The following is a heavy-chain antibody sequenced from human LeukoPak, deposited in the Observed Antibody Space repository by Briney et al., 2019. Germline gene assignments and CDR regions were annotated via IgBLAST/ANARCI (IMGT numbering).Heavy chain of an antibody. J-gene: IGHJ3*02. Sequence: GASVKVSCKASGYSFTSYSVHWVRRAPGQRLEWMGWINGGNGDTKYAQKFQGRVTITRDTSASTSYMELSSLRSEDTAVYFCAGIIRWFHRGAFDIWGQGARVIVSS. V-gene: IGHV1-3*01. D-gene: IGHD2-15*01. CDR3: AGIIRWFHRGAFDI. CDR2: INGGNGDT. CDR1: GYSFTSYS.